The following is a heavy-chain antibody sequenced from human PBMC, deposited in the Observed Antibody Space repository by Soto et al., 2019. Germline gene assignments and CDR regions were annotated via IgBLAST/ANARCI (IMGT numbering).Heavy chain of an antibody. CDR2: IWYDGSNK. D-gene: IGHD5-12*01. Sequence: GGSLRLSCAASGFTFSSYGMHWVRQAPGKGLEWVAVIWYDGSNKYYADSVKGRFTISRDNSKNTLYLQMNSLRAEDTAVYYCARVPYSGYEPYGMDVWGQGTTVTVSS. J-gene: IGHJ6*02. CDR3: ARVPYSGYEPYGMDV. CDR1: GFTFSSYG. V-gene: IGHV3-33*01.